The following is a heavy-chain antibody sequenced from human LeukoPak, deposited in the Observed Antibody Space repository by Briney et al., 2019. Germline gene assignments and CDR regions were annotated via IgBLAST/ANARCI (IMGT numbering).Heavy chain of an antibody. J-gene: IGHJ5*02. CDR3: ARGQVPAARGYNWFDP. V-gene: IGHV4-34*01. CDR2: INARGDT. D-gene: IGHD2-2*01. CDR1: GWSFNDYY. Sequence: SETLSLTCAVYGWSFNDYYWNWIRQPPGKGLEWIGEINARGDTNYNPSLKSRVTISVDTSKKQFSLRLTSMIAAGTALYYCARGQVPAARGYNWFDPWGQGTLVTVSS.